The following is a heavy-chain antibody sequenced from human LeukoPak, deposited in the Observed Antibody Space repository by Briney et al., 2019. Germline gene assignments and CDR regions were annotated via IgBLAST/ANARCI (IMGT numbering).Heavy chain of an antibody. Sequence: GGSLRLSCAASGFTLSSNYMSWVRQAPGKGLEWVSVIYGGGSTYYADSAKDRFTISRDNSKNTLYLQMNSLRAEDTAVYYGARGAQWLDVWGQGTLVTVSS. V-gene: IGHV3-53*01. J-gene: IGHJ4*02. CDR2: IYGGGST. CDR1: GFTLSSNY. CDR3: ARGAQWLDV. D-gene: IGHD6-19*01.